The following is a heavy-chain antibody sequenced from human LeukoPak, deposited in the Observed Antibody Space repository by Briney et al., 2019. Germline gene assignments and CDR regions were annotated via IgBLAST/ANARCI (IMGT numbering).Heavy chain of an antibody. CDR3: AKRGSDCSGNSCHFAFDT. J-gene: IGHJ3*02. CDR2: ISGSGASA. CDR1: GFTFSNFA. Sequence: GGSLRLSCATSGFTFSNFAMNWVRQSPRKGREWVSSISGSGASAFYADSVKRRFTISRDSSKNTLYLQMNSLRAEDTAVYYCAKRGSDCSGNSCHFAFDTSGQGTMVTVSS. D-gene: IGHD2-15*01. V-gene: IGHV3-23*01.